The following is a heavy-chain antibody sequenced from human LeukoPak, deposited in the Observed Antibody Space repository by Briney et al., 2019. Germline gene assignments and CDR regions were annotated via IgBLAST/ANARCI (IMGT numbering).Heavy chain of an antibody. CDR3: ARGQWQIDY. CDR1: GVSINNYY. V-gene: IGHV4-4*07. Sequence: SETLSLTCTISGVSINNYYWTWIRQPAGRGLEWIGRIDTSGSTNYNPSLKSRVTMSSDTSNNQFSLNLMSMTATDTAVYYCARGQWQIDYWGQGILVTVSP. D-gene: IGHD6-19*01. CDR2: IDTSGST. J-gene: IGHJ4*02.